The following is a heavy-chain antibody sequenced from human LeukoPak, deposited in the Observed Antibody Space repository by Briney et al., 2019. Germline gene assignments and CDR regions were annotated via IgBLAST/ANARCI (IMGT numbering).Heavy chain of an antibody. V-gene: IGHV3-74*01. Sequence: PGGSLRLSCAPSGYTFSRYWMHWVRQGRGKGVVWVSRINEDGSSTSYAESVRGRFTISRDNAKNTLYLQMNSLRAEDAAVYYCTTDTFGARDSWGQGTLVTVSS. J-gene: IGHJ4*02. D-gene: IGHD3-10*01. CDR2: INEDGSST. CDR1: GYTFSRYW. CDR3: TTDTFGARDS.